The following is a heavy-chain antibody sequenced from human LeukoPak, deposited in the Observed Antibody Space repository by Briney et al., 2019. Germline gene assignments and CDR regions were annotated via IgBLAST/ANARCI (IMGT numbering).Heavy chain of an antibody. J-gene: IGHJ1*01. CDR1: GFTFSNAW. D-gene: IGHD3-22*01. CDR2: IESKTDGGTT. CDR3: TNHRRSYYCDSSGAFQH. Sequence: KPGGSLRLSCAASGFTFSNAWMSWVRQAPGKGLEWVGRIESKTDGGTTDYAAPVKGRFTISRDDSKNTLYLQMNSLNTEDTAVYYCTNHRRSYYCDSSGAFQHWGQGTLVTVSS. V-gene: IGHV3-15*04.